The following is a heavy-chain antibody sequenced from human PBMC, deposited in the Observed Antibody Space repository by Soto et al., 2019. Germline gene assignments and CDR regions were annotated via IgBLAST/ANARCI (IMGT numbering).Heavy chain of an antibody. J-gene: IGHJ4*02. Sequence: PAGSLRLPCAASGCTLSDYWMSWVRQAPGKGLEWVANIKEDGSQKRYVDSVKGRFTISRDNAKNSLYLQMNSLRADDAAVYYCVRVGSSSGYFDYWGQGALVTVSS. CDR2: IKEDGSQK. CDR1: GCTLSDYW. CDR3: VRVGSSSGYFDY. V-gene: IGHV3-7*01. D-gene: IGHD6-6*01.